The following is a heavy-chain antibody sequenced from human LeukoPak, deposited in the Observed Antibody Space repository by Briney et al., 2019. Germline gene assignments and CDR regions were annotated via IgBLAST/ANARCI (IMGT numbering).Heavy chain of an antibody. D-gene: IGHD5-24*01. CDR2: ITTISHYI. CDR3: AGTSMATAYYFDY. V-gene: IGHV3-21*04. Sequence: PGGSLRLSCAASGFTLSDYHMNWVRQAPGKGLEWLSSITTISHYIYYAGAVRGRFTISRDNAKNSLYLQMNSLRAEDTAVYYCAGTSMATAYYFDYWGQGTLVTVSS. CDR1: GFTLSDYH. J-gene: IGHJ4*02.